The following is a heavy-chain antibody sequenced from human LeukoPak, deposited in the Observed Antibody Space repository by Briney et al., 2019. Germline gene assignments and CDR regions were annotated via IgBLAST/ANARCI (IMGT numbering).Heavy chain of an antibody. J-gene: IGHJ5*02. Sequence: SETLSLTCAVYGGSFSGYYWSWIRQPPGKGLEWIGEINHSGSTNYNPSLKSRVTISVDTSKNQFSLKLSSVTAADTAVYYCARGFKSGGPQNYCRSTSCSRSGLARLDPWGQGTLVTVSS. V-gene: IGHV4-34*01. CDR2: INHSGST. CDR3: ARGFKSGGPQNYCRSTSCSRSGLARLDP. D-gene: IGHD2-2*01. CDR1: GGSFSGYY.